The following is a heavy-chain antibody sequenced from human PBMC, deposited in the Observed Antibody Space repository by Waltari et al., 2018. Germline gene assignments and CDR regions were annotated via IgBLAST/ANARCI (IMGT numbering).Heavy chain of an antibody. CDR3: ASDGP. CDR1: GFTFSSYW. Sequence: EVQLVESGGGLVKRGGSLSLSCVASGFTFSSYWMSGVRQAPGKGLEWVANIKKDGSEKYYVDSVKGRFTISRDNAKNSLYLQMNSLRAEDTAVYYCASDGPWGQGTLVTVSS. CDR2: IKKDGSEK. J-gene: IGHJ5*02. V-gene: IGHV3-7*01.